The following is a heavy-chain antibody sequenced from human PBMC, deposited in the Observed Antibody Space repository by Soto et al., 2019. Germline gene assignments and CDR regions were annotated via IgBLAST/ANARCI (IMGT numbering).Heavy chain of an antibody. V-gene: IGHV4-59*08. D-gene: IGHD2-2*01. CDR2: IYYSGST. Sequence: SETLSLTCTVSGGSISSYYWSWIRQPPGKGLEWIGYIYYSGSTNYNPSLKSRVTISVDTSKNQFSLKLSSVTAADTAVYYCARLQVYQLYIDYWGQGTLVTVSS. J-gene: IGHJ4*02. CDR3: ARLQVYQLYIDY. CDR1: GGSISSYY.